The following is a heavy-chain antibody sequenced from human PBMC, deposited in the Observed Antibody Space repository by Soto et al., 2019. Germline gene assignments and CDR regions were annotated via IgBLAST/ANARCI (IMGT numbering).Heavy chain of an antibody. J-gene: IGHJ4*02. V-gene: IGHV4-4*07. CDR1: GGSTSSYY. CDR3: ARQTTYSSSWHDY. CDR2: IYTSGNT. Sequence: PSETRSLTCTVSGGSTSSYYCSGSRQPAGKGLEWIGRIYTSGNTNYNPSLKSRLSMSVDTSKNQFSLKLSSVTAADTAVYYCARQTTYSSSWHDYWGQGTLVTV. D-gene: IGHD6-13*01.